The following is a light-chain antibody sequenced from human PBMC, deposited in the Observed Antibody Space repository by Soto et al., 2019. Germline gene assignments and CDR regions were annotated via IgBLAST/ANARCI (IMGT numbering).Light chain of an antibody. CDR1: QSLNSNF. CDR3: QKYDSSPGT. Sequence: NVLTQSPGTLSLSPGERATLSCRASQSLNSNFLAWYQRKPGQAPRLLIFDTSSRASGIPDRFSGSGSGTDFTLTINSLEPEDFAVYYCQKYDSSPGTFGQGTKVDIK. J-gene: IGKJ1*01. V-gene: IGKV3-20*01. CDR2: DTS.